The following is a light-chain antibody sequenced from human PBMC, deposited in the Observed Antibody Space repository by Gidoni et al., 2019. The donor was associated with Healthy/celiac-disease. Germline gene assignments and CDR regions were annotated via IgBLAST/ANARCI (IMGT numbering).Light chain of an antibody. CDR2: HAY. V-gene: IGKV1-13*02. CDR1: QGISSA. CDR3: QQFNSYPLT. J-gene: IGKJ4*01. Sequence: AIQLTQSPSSLSASVGDRVTITCRARQGISSALAWYQKKPGKAPKLLIYHAYSLESGVPSRFSGRGSGTGFTLTIRSLQPEDFATYYCQQFNSYPLTFGGGTKVEIK.